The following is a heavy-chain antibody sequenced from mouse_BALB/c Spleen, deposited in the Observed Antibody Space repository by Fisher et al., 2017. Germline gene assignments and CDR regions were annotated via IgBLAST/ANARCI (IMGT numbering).Heavy chain of an antibody. J-gene: IGHJ4*01. V-gene: IGHV1-9*01. CDR3: AASTATDYAMDY. D-gene: IGHD1-2*01. Sequence: KFKGKATFTADTSSNTAYMQLSSLTSEDSAVYYCAASTATDYAMDYWGQGTSVTVSS.